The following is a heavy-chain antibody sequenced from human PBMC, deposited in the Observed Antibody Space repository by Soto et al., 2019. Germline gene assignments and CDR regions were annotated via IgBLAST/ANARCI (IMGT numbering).Heavy chain of an antibody. D-gene: IGHD2-2*01. CDR1: GFTFSGHS. CDR3: VKGTWGVPSASDAFDI. J-gene: IGHJ3*02. V-gene: IGHV3-64D*06. Sequence: GGSLRLSGSASGFTFSGHSIHWFRQGPLTGLQYVSGIGSNGGSTYSADSVKGRFTISRDNSKDTLYLQMSSLRTEDTAIYYCVKGTWGVPSASDAFDICGRGTVVPV. CDR2: IGSNGGST.